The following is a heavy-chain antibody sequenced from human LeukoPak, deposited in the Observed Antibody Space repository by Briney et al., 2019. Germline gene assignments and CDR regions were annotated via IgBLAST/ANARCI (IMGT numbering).Heavy chain of an antibody. CDR1: GYSFSNYG. J-gene: IGHJ4*02. D-gene: IGHD1-20*01. Sequence: APVKVSCKPSGYSFSNYGIIWVGQAPGQGLEWMGWISGYSGNTIYAQNLQGRVTMSTDTSTSTAYMELRNLASDDTAVYYCARGGLGIIGCTESDYWGQGTLVTVSS. CDR2: ISGYSGNT. V-gene: IGHV1-18*01. CDR3: ARGGLGIIGCTESDY.